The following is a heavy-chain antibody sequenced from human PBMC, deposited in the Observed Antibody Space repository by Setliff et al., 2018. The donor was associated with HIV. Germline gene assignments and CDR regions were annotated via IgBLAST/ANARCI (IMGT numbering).Heavy chain of an antibody. CDR2: AAFDGRNQ. Sequence: GSLRLSCVASGFMFSDFGMHWVRQAPGKELEWLAFAAFDGRNQIHAESVEGRVTISRDNAKNTLYLQLHSLRAEDAAVYYCAKSLSSGFALDALDFRGQGTKVTVSS. D-gene: IGHD3-22*01. CDR3: AKSLSSGFALDALDF. J-gene: IGHJ3*01. V-gene: IGHV3-30*02. CDR1: GFMFSDFG.